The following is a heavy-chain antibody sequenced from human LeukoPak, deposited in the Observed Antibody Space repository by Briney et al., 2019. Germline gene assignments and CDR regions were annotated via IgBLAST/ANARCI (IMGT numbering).Heavy chain of an antibody. CDR2: ISSSSSYI. CDR1: GFASSSYS. V-gene: IGHV3-21*01. J-gene: IGHJ4*02. Sequence: GGSLRLSCAASGFASSSYSMNWVRQAPGKGLEWVSSISSSSSYIYYADSVKGRFTISRDNAKNSLYLQMNSLRAEDTAVYYCAREGTAMAKDYWGQGTLVTVSS. CDR3: AREGTAMAKDY. D-gene: IGHD5-18*01.